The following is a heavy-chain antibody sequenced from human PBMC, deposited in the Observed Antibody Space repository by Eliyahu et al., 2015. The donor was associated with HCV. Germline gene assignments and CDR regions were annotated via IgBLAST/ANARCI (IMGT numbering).Heavy chain of an antibody. CDR2: ITXDGSNE. V-gene: IGHV3-30*18. CDR3: VKDHGIGAPGTWEWGRFDP. Sequence: QVQLVESGGGVVQPGMSLRLSCAAXGFXFRNYAMHWVRQXPVKGLEWVAIITXDGSNEYXADSXTGRFTIXRDNPKNTLYLQMNNLSGDDTAVYYCVKDHGIGAPGTWEWGRFDPWGQGTLVTVSS. CDR1: GFXFRNYA. J-gene: IGHJ5*02. D-gene: IGHD6-13*01.